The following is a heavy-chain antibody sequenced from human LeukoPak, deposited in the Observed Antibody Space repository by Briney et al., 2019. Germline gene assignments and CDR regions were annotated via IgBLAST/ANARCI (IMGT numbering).Heavy chain of an antibody. CDR3: ASTPNYDYVWGSYRYNWFDP. CDR1: GYSFTSYW. V-gene: IGHV5-10-1*01. CDR2: IDPSDSYT. Sequence: GESLKISCQGSGYSFTSYWISWVRQMPGKGLEWMGRIDPSDSYTNYSPSFQGHVTISADKSISTAYLQWSSLKASDTAMYYCASTPNYDYVWGSYRYNWFDPWGQGTLVTVSS. D-gene: IGHD3-16*02. J-gene: IGHJ5*02.